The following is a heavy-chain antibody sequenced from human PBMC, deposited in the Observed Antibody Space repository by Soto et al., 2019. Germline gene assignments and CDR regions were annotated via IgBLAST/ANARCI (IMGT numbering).Heavy chain of an antibody. Sequence: GGSLRLSCAASGFSGSSKYMSWVRQAPGKGLECVSVIYSGGSTHYADSVKGRFTISRDNSKNALYLQMNSLRAEDTAVYYCASGRTEGQYFDSWGQGTLVTVSS. V-gene: IGHV3-53*01. J-gene: IGHJ4*02. CDR1: GFSGSSKY. CDR2: IYSGGST. CDR3: ASGRTEGQYFDS.